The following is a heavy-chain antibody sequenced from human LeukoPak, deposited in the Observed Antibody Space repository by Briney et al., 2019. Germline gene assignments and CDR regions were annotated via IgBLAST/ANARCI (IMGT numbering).Heavy chain of an antibody. J-gene: IGHJ6*03. CDR1: GGSISSYH. D-gene: IGHD6-19*01. V-gene: IGHV4-59*01. CDR2: IYYSGST. Sequence: SETLSLTCTVSGGSISSYHWSWIRQPPGKGLEWIGYIYYSGSTNYNPSLKSRVTISVDTSKNQFSLKLSSVTAADTAVYYCARESDSSGWETEYYYYYMDVWGKGTTVTVSS. CDR3: ARESDSSGWETEYYYYYMDV.